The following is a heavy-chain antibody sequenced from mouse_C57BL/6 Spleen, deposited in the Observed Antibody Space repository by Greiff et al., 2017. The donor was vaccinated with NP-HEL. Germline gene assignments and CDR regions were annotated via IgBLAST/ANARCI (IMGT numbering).Heavy chain of an antibody. V-gene: IGHV1-82*01. CDR2: IYPGDGDT. CDR1: GYAFSSSW. CDR3: ARDYYFEV. J-gene: IGHJ1*03. D-gene: IGHD1-1*02. Sequence: VQLQQSGPELVKPGASVKISCKASGYAFSSSWMNWVKQRPGKGLEWIGRIYPGDGDTNYNGKFKGKATLTADKSSSTAYMQLSSLTSEDSAVDFCARDYYFEVWGTGTTVTVSS.